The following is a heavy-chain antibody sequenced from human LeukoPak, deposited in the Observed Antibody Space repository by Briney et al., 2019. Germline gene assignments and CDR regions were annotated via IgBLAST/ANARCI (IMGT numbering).Heavy chain of an antibody. D-gene: IGHD2-21*02. Sequence: ASVKVSCEASGYTFADYYVHWVRQTLGQGLEWMGWINPKTNGTNFALKFLGRVTMTRDTSISTAYTELTSLRSDDTALYYCARSKRRGDLLDYWGQGILVTVSS. J-gene: IGHJ4*02. CDR3: ARSKRRGDLLDY. CDR1: GYTFADYY. V-gene: IGHV1-2*02. CDR2: INPKTNGT.